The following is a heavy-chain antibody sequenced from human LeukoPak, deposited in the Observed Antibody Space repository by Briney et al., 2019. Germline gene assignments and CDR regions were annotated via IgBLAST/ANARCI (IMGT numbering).Heavy chain of an antibody. V-gene: IGHV3-20*04. Sequence: PGGSLRLSCAASGFTFDDYGMSWVRQAPGKGLEWVSGINWNGGRTGYADSVKGRFTTSRDNAKNSLYLQMNGMRAEDTAVYYCGRVWNGRSFIDYWGQGTLVTVSS. CDR2: INWNGGRT. J-gene: IGHJ4*02. CDR1: GFTFDDYG. CDR3: GRVWNGRSFIDY. D-gene: IGHD1-1*01.